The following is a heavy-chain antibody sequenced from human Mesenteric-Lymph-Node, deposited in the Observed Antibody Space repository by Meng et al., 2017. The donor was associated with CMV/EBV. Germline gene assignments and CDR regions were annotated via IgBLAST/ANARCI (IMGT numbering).Heavy chain of an antibody. CDR3: ARSLFGGHSRSLDL. D-gene: IGHD2-21*01. Sequence: GSLRLSCTVSGGSISTYYWSWIRQPPGKGLEWIGYIYYSGNTKYNPSLNSRVTISVDKSKNQFSLKVTSVTAADTAVYYCARSLFGGHSRSLDLWGQGTLVTVSS. CDR2: IYYSGNT. CDR1: GGSISTYY. V-gene: IGHV4-59*01. J-gene: IGHJ5*02.